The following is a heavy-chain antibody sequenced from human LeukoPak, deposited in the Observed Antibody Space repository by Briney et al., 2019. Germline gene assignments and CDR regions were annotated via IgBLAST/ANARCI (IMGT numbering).Heavy chain of an antibody. Sequence: PGGSLRLSCAASGFTFSSYWMSWVRQAPGKGLEWVANIKQDGSEKYYVDSVKGRFTISRDNAKNSLYLQMNSLRAEDTAVYYCARDYAGPYGDYTDDAFDIWGQGTMVTVSS. CDR3: ARDYAGPYGDYTDDAFDI. D-gene: IGHD4-17*01. CDR1: GFTFSSYW. J-gene: IGHJ3*02. CDR2: IKQDGSEK. V-gene: IGHV3-7*01.